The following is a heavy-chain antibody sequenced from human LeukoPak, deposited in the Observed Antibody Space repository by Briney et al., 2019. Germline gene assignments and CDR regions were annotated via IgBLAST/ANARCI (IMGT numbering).Heavy chain of an antibody. CDR3: ARQEGKYYDILTGYSPGGWFDP. CDR1: GGSISSYY. CDR2: IYYSGST. J-gene: IGHJ5*02. D-gene: IGHD3-9*01. Sequence: SETLPLTCTVSGGSISSYYWSWIRQPPGKGLEWIGYIYYSGSTNYNPSLKSRVTISVGTSKNQFSLKLSSVTAADTAVYYCARQEGKYYDILTGYSPGGWFDPWGQGTLVTVSS. V-gene: IGHV4-59*08.